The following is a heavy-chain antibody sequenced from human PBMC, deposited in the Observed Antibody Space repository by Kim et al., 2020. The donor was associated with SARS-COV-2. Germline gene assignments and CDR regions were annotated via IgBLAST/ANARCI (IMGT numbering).Heavy chain of an antibody. D-gene: IGHD4-17*01. V-gene: IGHV4-39*01. J-gene: IGHJ3*02. CDR2: IYYSGST. CDR3: ARLEFDYGDYSTTNAFDI. CDR1: GGSISSSSYY. Sequence: SETLSLTCTVSGGSISSSSYYWGWIRQPPGKGLEWIGSIYYSGSTYYNPSLKSRVTISVDTSKNQFSLKLSSVTAADTAVYYCARLEFDYGDYSTTNAFDIWGQGTMVTVSS.